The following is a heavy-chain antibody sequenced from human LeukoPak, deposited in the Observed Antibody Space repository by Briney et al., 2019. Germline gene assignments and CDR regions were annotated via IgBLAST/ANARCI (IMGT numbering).Heavy chain of an antibody. D-gene: IGHD2-15*01. CDR3: ARDPASSFDY. J-gene: IGHJ4*02. Sequence: GRPLRLSCAASGFTFSSHGMHWVRQAPGKGLEWVAVIWYDGSKRYYADSVKGRFTISRDDSKNTLYLQMNSLRDEDTAVYYCARDPASSFDYWGQGTLVTVSS. CDR1: GFTFSSHG. CDR2: IWYDGSKR. V-gene: IGHV3-33*01.